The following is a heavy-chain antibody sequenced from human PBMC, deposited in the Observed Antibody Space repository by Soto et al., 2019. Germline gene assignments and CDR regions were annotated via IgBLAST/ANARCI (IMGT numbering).Heavy chain of an antibody. CDR3: AKLRAAACTPQSYKWFDP. D-gene: IGHD6-13*01. CDR1: GFTFSSYA. V-gene: IGHV3-23*01. CDR2: ISGSGGST. J-gene: IGHJ5*02. Sequence: PGGPLRLPCAAPGFTFSSYAMSWVRQAPGKGLDWVSAISGSGGSTYYADSVKGRFTISRDNSKNTLYLQMNSLSAQATAVYYCAKLRAAACTPQSYKWFDPWGQGTLVTVSS.